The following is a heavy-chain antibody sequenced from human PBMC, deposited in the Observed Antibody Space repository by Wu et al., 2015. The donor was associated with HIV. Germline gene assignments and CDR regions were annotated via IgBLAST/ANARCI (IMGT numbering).Heavy chain of an antibody. CDR1: GYTLTELS. V-gene: IGHV1-24*01. J-gene: IGHJ4*02. CDR3: GRGGYNKTGQYIFSGFRY. D-gene: IGHD5-24*01. CDR2: FDPEDGEI. Sequence: QVQLVQSGAEVKKPGASVKVSCKVSGYTLTELSMHWVRQAPGKGLEWMGGFDPEDGEIIYAQKFQGRVIMTEDSSTHTVYLELSGLMSQDTAVYFCGRGGYNKTGQYIFSGFRYWGQGTLVSVSS.